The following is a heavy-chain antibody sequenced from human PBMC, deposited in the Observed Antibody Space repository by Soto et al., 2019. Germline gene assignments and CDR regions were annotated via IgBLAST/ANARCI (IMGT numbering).Heavy chain of an antibody. CDR1: EFTFNNYE. J-gene: IGHJ3*01. CDR2: ISSSGNTI. D-gene: IGHD1-1*01. V-gene: IGHV3-48*03. Sequence: GGSLRLSCAASEFTFNNYEMHWVRQAPGKGLEWVSYISSSGNTIYYADSVRGRFTISRDNAKNSLYLQMNDLRPADTAVYYCATWHEREHAYDVRGQGTTVTVSS. CDR3: ATWHEREHAYDV.